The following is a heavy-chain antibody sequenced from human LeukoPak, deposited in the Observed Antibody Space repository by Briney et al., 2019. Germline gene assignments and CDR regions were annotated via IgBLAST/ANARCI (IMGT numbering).Heavy chain of an antibody. CDR1: GGSISSSSYY. CDR2: IYYSGTT. V-gene: IGHV4-39*07. Sequence: SETLSLTCTVSGGSISSSSYYWGWIRQPPGKGLEWTGSIYYSGTTFYNPSLKSRVTISVDTSKNQFSLKLSSVTAADTAVYYCARVGRHSGSYYTWFDPWGQGTLVTVSS. CDR3: ARVGRHSGSYYTWFDP. D-gene: IGHD1-26*01. J-gene: IGHJ5*02.